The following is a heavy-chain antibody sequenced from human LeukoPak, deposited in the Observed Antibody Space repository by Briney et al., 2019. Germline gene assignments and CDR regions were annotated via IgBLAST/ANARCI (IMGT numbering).Heavy chain of an antibody. CDR1: RYTFTSYY. V-gene: IGHV1-46*01. CDR2: INPSGGST. J-gene: IGHJ6*02. D-gene: IGHD6-13*01. CDR3: ARGGYSSSWPPPIYYYYGMDV. Sequence: ASVKVSCKASRYTFTSYYMHWVRQAPGQGLEWMGIINPSGGSTSYAQKFQGRVTMTRDTSTSTVYMELSSLRSEDTAVYYCARGGYSSSWPPPIYYYYGMDVWGQGTTVTVSS.